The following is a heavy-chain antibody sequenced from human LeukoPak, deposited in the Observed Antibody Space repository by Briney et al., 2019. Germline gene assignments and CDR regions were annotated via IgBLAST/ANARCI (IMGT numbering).Heavy chain of an antibody. CDR3: ARDVDTAMGYDY. J-gene: IGHJ4*02. CDR1: SGSISRYY. D-gene: IGHD5-18*01. Sequence: KPSETLSLTCTVSSGSISRYYSSWMRQPPGKGLEWIGYIYYSGSTNYNPSLKSLVTISVNTSKNQYSLKLSSVTAADTAVYYCARDVDTAMGYDYWGQGTLVTVSS. CDR2: IYYSGST. V-gene: IGHV4-59*01.